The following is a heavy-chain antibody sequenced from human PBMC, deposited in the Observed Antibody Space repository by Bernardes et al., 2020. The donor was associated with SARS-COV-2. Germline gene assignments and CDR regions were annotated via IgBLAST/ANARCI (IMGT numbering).Heavy chain of an antibody. CDR3: ARAQDYDSGGYYYYYGFDV. Sequence: GGSLRLSCAASGFTFSSYAMSWVRQAPGKGLEWVSSISWHSGDIGYADSVKGRFTISRDNAKNSLYLQMSSLRAEDTAFYYCARAQDYDSGGYYYYYGFDVWGQGTTVTVSS. V-gene: IGHV3-9*01. J-gene: IGHJ6*02. CDR1: GFTFSSYA. CDR2: ISWHSGDI. D-gene: IGHD3-22*01.